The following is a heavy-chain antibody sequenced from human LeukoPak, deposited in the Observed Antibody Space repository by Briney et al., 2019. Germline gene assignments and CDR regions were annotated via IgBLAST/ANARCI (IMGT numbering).Heavy chain of an antibody. CDR1: GGSTSSSSYY. CDR3: ARGFINYYDSSGTNLGEWFDP. V-gene: IGHV4-39*01. J-gene: IGHJ5*02. CDR2: IYYSGST. D-gene: IGHD3-22*01. Sequence: SETLSLTCTVSGGSTSSSSYYWGWIRRPQGKGLEWIGSIYYSGSTYYNPSLKSRVTISVDTSKNQFSLKLSSVTAADTAVYYCARGFINYYDSSGTNLGEWFDPWGQGTLVTVSS.